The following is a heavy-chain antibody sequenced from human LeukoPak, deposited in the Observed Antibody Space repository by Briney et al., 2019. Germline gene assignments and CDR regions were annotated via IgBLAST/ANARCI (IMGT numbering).Heavy chain of an antibody. CDR2: ISGSGGST. D-gene: IGHD5-12*01. V-gene: IGHV3-23*01. J-gene: IGHJ4*02. Sequence: GGSLRLSCAASGFTFSSYAMSWVRQAPGKGLEWVSAISGSGGSTYYADSVKGRFTISRDNAKNTLYLQMNSLRAEDTAVYYCARGRGYSGYVNFDYWGQGTLVTVSS. CDR3: ARGRGYSGYVNFDY. CDR1: GFTFSSYA.